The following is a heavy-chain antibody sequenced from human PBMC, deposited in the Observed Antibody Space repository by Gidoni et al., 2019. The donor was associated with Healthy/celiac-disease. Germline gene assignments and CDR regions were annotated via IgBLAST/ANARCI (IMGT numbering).Heavy chain of an antibody. CDR1: GGSFSGYS. CDR2: IKHSGST. V-gene: IGHV4-34*01. J-gene: IGHJ6*02. CDR3: SRVMRVKGFGVVAFYYYGMDV. D-gene: IGHD3-3*01. Sequence: QVQLQHWGAGRLKPSETLSLTRAVSGGSFSGYSWSWIRQPPGKGLEWIGEIKHSGSTTYNPSLKSRVTISVDTSKNQFSLKLSSVTAADTAVYYCSRVMRVKGFGVVAFYYYGMDVWGQGTTVTVSS.